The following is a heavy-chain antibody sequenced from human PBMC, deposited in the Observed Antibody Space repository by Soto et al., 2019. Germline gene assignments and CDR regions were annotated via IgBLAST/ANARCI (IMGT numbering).Heavy chain of an antibody. CDR3: TRVFGDLIAAAGTTSLLFPFDY. V-gene: IGHV3-49*03. Sequence: GGSLRLSCTASGFTFGDYAMSWFRQAPGKGLEWVGFIRSKAYGGTTEYAASVKGRFTISRDDSKSIAYLQMNSLKTEDTAVYYCTRVFGDLIAAAGTTSLLFPFDYWGQGTLVTVSS. D-gene: IGHD6-13*01. J-gene: IGHJ4*02. CDR1: GFTFGDYA. CDR2: IRSKAYGGTT.